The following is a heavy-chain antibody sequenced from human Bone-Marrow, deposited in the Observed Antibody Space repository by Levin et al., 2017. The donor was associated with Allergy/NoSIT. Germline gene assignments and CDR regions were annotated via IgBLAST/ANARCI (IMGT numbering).Heavy chain of an antibody. CDR2: IHNSGST. D-gene: IGHD3-10*01. CDR3: ARGGTFYYGFDF. CDR1: GGSVRSSY. V-gene: IGHV4-59*02. Sequence: SQTLSLPCTVSGGSVRSSYWNWIRQPPGKGLEWVAYIHNSGSTNYNPSLKSRLTISLDMSKNQFSLNLSSVTAADTAVYYCARGGTFYYGFDFWGQGTLVTVSS. J-gene: IGHJ4*02.